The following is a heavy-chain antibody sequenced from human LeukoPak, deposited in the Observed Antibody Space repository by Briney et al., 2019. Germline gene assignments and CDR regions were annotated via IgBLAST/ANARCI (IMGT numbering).Heavy chain of an antibody. CDR1: GFTFSSYG. D-gene: IGHD3-3*01. V-gene: IGHV3-30*03. J-gene: IGHJ4*02. CDR3: ARDAFGGDKSPF. Sequence: GGSLRLSCAASGFTFSSYGMHWVRQAPGKGLEWVVVISYDGSNKYYADSVKGRFTISRDNSKNTLYLQMNSLRAEDTAVYYCARDAFGGDKSPFWGQGTLVTVSS. CDR2: ISYDGSNK.